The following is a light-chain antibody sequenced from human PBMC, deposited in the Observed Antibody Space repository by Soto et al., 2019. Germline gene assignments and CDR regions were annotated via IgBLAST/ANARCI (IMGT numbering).Light chain of an antibody. V-gene: IGKV3-20*01. CDR3: QQYGRSNQT. CDR1: QSVGSNY. J-gene: IGKJ1*01. Sequence: EIVLTQFPGTLSLSPGEIATLSCRASQSVGSNYLAWYQQRPGQPPNLLIFGSSPWAPDIPARFSGSGSGTDFILTIRRLEPEDCAVYYCQQYGRSNQTLGQGAKVEIK. CDR2: GSS.